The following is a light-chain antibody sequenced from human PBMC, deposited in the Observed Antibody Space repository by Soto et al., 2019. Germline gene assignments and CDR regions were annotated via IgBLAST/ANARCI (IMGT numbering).Light chain of an antibody. CDR2: VAS. CDR3: QQYGSSPRT. CDR1: QSVSSSY. V-gene: IGKV3-20*01. J-gene: IGKJ1*01. Sequence: EIVLTQSPGTLSLSPGERATLSCRASQSVSSSYLAWYQQKPGQAPRLLIDVASSRATGIPDRFSGSGSGTDFTLTISRLEPEDFAVYYCQQYGSSPRTFGQGTKVDIK.